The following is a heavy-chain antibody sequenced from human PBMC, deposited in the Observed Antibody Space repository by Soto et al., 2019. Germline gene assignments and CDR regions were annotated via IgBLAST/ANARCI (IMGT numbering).Heavy chain of an antibody. CDR2: VSASGSSK. CDR1: GFTFSTFA. CDR3: AKLPPLPNRSIGPRDDAFDI. D-gene: IGHD6-6*01. V-gene: IGHV3-23*01. J-gene: IGHJ3*02. Sequence: PGGSLRLSCGASGFTFSTFAMSWVRQAPGKGLEWVSTVSASGSSKFYADSVRGRFTIYRDNSRQTLYLQMNSLRAEDTAVYYCAKLPPLPNRSIGPRDDAFDIWGQGTMVTVSS.